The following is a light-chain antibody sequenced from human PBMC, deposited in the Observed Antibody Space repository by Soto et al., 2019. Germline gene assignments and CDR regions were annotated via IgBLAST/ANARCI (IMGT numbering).Light chain of an antibody. Sequence: QSALTQPRSVSGSPGQPVTISCTGTSSDVGGYKYVSWYQRHPGEAPKLLIYDVSERPSGVPDRFSGSKSGNTASPTISGLQAEDEADYFCCSFAGSHSVVFGGGTKVTVL. CDR2: DVS. CDR3: CSFAGSHSVV. J-gene: IGLJ3*02. CDR1: SSDVGGYKY. V-gene: IGLV2-11*01.